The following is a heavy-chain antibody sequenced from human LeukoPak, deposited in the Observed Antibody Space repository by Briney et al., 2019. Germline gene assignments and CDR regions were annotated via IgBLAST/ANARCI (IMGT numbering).Heavy chain of an antibody. CDR3: ARAGEGYSGYDLGY. J-gene: IGHJ4*02. Sequence: ASVKVSCNVSGYTFIAYYIHWVRQAPGQGLEWMGWISPNSGGTQYAQKFQGRVTMTRDTSISTAYMELSRLRSDDTAVYYCARAGEGYSGYDLGYWGQGTLVTVSS. CDR1: GYTFIAYY. V-gene: IGHV1-2*02. CDR2: ISPNSGGT. D-gene: IGHD5-12*01.